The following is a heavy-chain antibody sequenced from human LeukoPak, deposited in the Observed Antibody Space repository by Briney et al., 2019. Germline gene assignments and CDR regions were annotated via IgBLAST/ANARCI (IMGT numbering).Heavy chain of an antibody. J-gene: IGHJ4*02. D-gene: IGHD6-6*01. Sequence: SETLSLTCTVSGGSISGPYWSWIRQPPGKGLEWIAYVYYSGDTNYNPSLKSRAAISLDTSKNQFSLTVTSVTAADTAIYYCARHTYARPFDFWGQGTLVTVSS. CDR1: GGSISGPY. CDR3: ARHTYARPFDF. CDR2: VYYSGDT. V-gene: IGHV4-59*08.